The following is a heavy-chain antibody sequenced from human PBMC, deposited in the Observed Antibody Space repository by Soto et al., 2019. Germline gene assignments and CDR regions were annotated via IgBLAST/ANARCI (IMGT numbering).Heavy chain of an antibody. Sequence: ASVKVSCRASGYTFTSYYMHWVRQAPGQGLEWMGIINPSGGSTSYAQKFQGRVTMTRDTSTSTVYMELSSLRSEDTAVYYCARDHGSWYIDYWGQGTLVTVSS. CDR3: ARDHGSWYIDY. V-gene: IGHV1-46*01. CDR2: INPSGGST. D-gene: IGHD6-13*01. CDR1: GYTFTSYY. J-gene: IGHJ4*02.